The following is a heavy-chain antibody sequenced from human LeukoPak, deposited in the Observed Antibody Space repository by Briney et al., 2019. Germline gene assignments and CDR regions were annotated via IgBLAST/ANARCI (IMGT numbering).Heavy chain of an antibody. CDR2: ISAYNGNT. D-gene: IGHD6-13*01. J-gene: IGHJ4*02. V-gene: IGHV1-18*01. CDR1: GHTFTSYG. Sequence: ASVKVSCKASGHTFTSYGISWVRQAPGQGLEWMGWISAYNGNTNYAQKLQGRVTMTTDTSTSTAYMELRSLRSDDTAVYYCARGGSSSSWYFGEVNYWGQGTLVTVSS. CDR3: ARGGSSSSWYFGEVNY.